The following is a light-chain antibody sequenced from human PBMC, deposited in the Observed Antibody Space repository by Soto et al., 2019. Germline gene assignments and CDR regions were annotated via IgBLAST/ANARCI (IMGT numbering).Light chain of an antibody. CDR3: QQYNNYPYT. J-gene: IGKJ2*01. V-gene: IGKV1-5*03. Sequence: DIQMTQSPSTLSASVGDRVTITCRASQSISSYLAWYQQKPGKAPKLLIYKASSLKSGVPSRFSGSGSGTDFTLTISSLQPDDFATYYCQQYNNYPYTFGQGTKLEIK. CDR2: KAS. CDR1: QSISSY.